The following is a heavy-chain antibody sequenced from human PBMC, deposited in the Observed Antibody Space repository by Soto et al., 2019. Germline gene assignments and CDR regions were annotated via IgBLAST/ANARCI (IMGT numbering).Heavy chain of an antibody. D-gene: IGHD6-13*01. V-gene: IGHV1-2*02. J-gene: IGHJ4*02. CDR1: GYTFTGYY. CDR2: INPSNGGT. Sequence: ASVKVSCKASGYTFTGYYMHWVRQAPGQGLEWMGWINPSNGGTKYPQQFQGRVTMARDTSASTAYMELSRLRSEDTAVYYCARPYSNSWSPYFDYWGQGTLVTVSS. CDR3: ARPYSNSWSPYFDY.